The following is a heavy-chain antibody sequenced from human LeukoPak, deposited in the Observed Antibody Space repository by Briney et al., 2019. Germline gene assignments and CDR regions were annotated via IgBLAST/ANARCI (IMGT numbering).Heavy chain of an antibody. CDR2: INHSRST. D-gene: IGHD3-10*01. Sequence: SETLSLTCAVYGGSFSGYYWSWIRQPPGKGLEWIGEINHSRSTNYSPSLTSRVTISVDTSKNQFSLKLSSVTAADTAVYYCARETRTYDSGSYYIDYWGRGTLVTVSS. V-gene: IGHV4-34*01. CDR3: ARETRTYDSGSYYIDY. CDR1: GGSFSGYY. J-gene: IGHJ4*02.